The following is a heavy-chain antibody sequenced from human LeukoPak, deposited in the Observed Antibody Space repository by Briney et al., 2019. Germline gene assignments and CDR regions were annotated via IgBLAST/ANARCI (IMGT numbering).Heavy chain of an antibody. J-gene: IGHJ5*02. D-gene: IGHD3-22*01. CDR1: GGSFSGYY. V-gene: IGHV4-34*01. CDR3: ARASYYDSSGYSLNWFDP. Sequence: SETLSLTCAVYGGSFSGYYWSWIRQPPGKGLEWIGEISHSGSPNYNPSLKSRVTMSVDTSKNQFSLKLSSVTAADTAVYYCARASYYDSSGYSLNWFDPWGQGTLVTVSS. CDR2: ISHSGSP.